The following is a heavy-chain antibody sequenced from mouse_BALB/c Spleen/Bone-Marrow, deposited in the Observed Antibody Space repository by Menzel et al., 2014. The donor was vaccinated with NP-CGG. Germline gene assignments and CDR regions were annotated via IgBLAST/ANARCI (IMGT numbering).Heavy chain of an antibody. CDR2: IDPANGNT. V-gene: IGHV14-3*02. CDR1: GFNIKDTY. Sequence: VQLQQSGAELVKPGASVKLSCTASGFNIKDTYMHWVKQRPEQGLEWIGKIDPANGNTKYDPKFQGKATITANTSSNTVYLQLSSLTSEDTAVYYCARRYGYDLDCDYWGQGTTLTVSS. J-gene: IGHJ2*01. D-gene: IGHD1-2*01. CDR3: ARRYGYDLDCDY.